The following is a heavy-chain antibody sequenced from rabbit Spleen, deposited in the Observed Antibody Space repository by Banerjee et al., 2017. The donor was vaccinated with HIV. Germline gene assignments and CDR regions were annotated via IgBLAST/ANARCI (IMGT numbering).Heavy chain of an antibody. CDR3: ARVYGSSWTRLDL. J-gene: IGHJ3*01. Sequence: QEQLEESGGGLVKPEGSLTLTCTASGFSFSSSYYMCWVRQAPGKGLELIACIYTSSGSTWYASWVNGRFTISRSTSLNTVDLKMTSLTAADTAMYFCARVYGSSWTRLDLWGQGTLVTVS. D-gene: IGHD8-1*01. CDR1: GFSFSSSYY. V-gene: IGHV1S43*01. CDR2: IYTSSGST.